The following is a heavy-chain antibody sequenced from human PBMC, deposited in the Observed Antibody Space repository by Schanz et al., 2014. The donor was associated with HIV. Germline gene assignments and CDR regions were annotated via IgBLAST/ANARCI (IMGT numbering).Heavy chain of an antibody. V-gene: IGHV3-23*01. Sequence: EVQLLESGGGLVQPGGSLRLSCAASGFSFSSYAMSWVRQAPGKGLEWVSVISDSGGSTYYADPVKGRFTISRDNSKNTLYLQMNSLRAEDTAVYYCAKGGRDILSYYGMDVWGQGTTVTVSS. CDR3: AKGGRDILSYYGMDV. CDR2: ISDSGGST. J-gene: IGHJ6*02. CDR1: GFSFSSYA. D-gene: IGHD2-15*01.